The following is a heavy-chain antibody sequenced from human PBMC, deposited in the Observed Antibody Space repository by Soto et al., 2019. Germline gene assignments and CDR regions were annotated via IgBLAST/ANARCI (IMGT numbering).Heavy chain of an antibody. Sequence: QITLKESGPTLVKPSQTLTLTCTFSGFSLSTSGVGVGWIRQPPGTALEWLALIYWDDDKRYSPSLKSRLTITKDTAKNQVVLTLTNGDPVDTATDYCAHRRGTMIVGAGHFHHWGQGTLVTVSS. J-gene: IGHJ1*01. V-gene: IGHV2-5*02. CDR1: GFSLSTSGVG. D-gene: IGHD3-22*01. CDR2: IYWDDDK. CDR3: AHRRGTMIVGAGHFHH.